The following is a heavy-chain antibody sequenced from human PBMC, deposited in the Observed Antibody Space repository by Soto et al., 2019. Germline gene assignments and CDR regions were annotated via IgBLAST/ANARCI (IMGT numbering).Heavy chain of an antibody. D-gene: IGHD3-10*01. CDR2: ISYDGENQ. CDR3: VSPHSESSNAFDL. CDR1: GFSFSHYA. J-gene: IGHJ5*02. V-gene: IGHV3-30*04. Sequence: GSLRRSCAASGFSFSHYAMHWVRQPPGKGLEWVALISYDGENQYFTDSVRGRFTISRDNSKTAVYLEMNNLRLDDTATYYCVSPHSESSNAFDLWGQGTLVTVSS.